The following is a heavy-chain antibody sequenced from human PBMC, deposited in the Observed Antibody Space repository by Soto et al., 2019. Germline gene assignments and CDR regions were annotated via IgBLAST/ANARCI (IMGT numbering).Heavy chain of an antibody. CDR1: GGSISTDHYH. CDR3: AREDDGGDRDYYGLDV. V-gene: IGHV4-30-4*01. D-gene: IGHD2-21*02. CDR2: IHYSGSI. J-gene: IGHJ6*02. Sequence: QVQLQESGPGLVRPSQTLSLTCTVSGGSISTDHYHWTWIRQAPGKGLEWIGYIHYSGSIQFNPSLQSRVSMSVDTSKNLFSLRLSSATAADTAVYFCAREDDGGDRDYYGLDVWGQGTTVTVSS.